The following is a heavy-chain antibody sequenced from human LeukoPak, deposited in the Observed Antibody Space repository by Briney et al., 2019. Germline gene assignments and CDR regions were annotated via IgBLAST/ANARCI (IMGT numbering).Heavy chain of an antibody. D-gene: IGHD5-18*01. CDR3: ARRLGYSYGRLFDY. J-gene: IGHJ4*02. V-gene: IGHV4-4*07. CDR1: GGSISTYY. CDR2: IYTSGST. Sequence: SETLSLTCTVSGGSISTYYWTWIRQPAGKGLEWIGRIYTSGSTNYNPSLKSRVTMSVDTSKNQFSLKLSSVTAADTAVYYCARRLGYSYGRLFDYWGQGTLVTVSS.